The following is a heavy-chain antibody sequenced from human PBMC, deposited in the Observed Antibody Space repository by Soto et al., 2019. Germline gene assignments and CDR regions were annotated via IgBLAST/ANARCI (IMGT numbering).Heavy chain of an antibody. J-gene: IGHJ4*02. D-gene: IGHD3-22*01. CDR2: ISYDGSNK. CDR1: GFTFSSYG. Sequence: PGGYLRLPCAASGFTFSSYGKHVVRQAPGNGLGWVAVISYDGSNKYYADSVKGRFTISRDNSKNTLYLQMNSLRAEDTAVYYCAKDLRGTWPTMIVVVTPDYWGQGTLVTVSS. V-gene: IGHV3-30*18. CDR3: AKDLRGTWPTMIVVVTPDY.